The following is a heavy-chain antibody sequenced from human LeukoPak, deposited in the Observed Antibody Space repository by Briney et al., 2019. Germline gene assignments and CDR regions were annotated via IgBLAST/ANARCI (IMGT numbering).Heavy chain of an antibody. CDR1: DDSFSSHY. V-gene: IGHV4-59*11. CDR3: ARDLVTVTKGLDI. CDR2: ISYIGST. D-gene: IGHD4-17*01. J-gene: IGHJ3*02. Sequence: PSETLSLTCAVSDDSFSSHYWTWIRQPPGKGLEWIGYISYIGSTNYNPSLKSRVTISIDTSKNQFSLKLSSVTAADTAVYYCARDLVTVTKGLDIWGQGTMVSVYS.